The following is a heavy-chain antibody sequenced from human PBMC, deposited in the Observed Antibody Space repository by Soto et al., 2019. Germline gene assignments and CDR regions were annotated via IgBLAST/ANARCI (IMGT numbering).Heavy chain of an antibody. CDR2: ITDDGSTT. CDR1: GFIFKMYW. D-gene: IGHD3-10*01. J-gene: IGHJ4*02. V-gene: IGHV3-74*01. Sequence: PGGSLRLSCEPSGFIFKMYWMHWVRQVPGQGPQWVARITDDGSTTYYAASVEGRFTISRDNAKNALYLQMTSLRPDDTAVYYCTRGPRPTSIGTGAFWGQGTLVTVSS. CDR3: TRGPRPTSIGTGAF.